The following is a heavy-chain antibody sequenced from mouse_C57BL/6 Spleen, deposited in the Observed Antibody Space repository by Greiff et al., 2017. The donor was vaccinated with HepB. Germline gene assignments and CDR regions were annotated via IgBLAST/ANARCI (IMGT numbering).Heavy chain of an antibody. D-gene: IGHD2-4*01. CDR2: IWSGGST. CDR3: ARNLGGSTMITTDFDV. V-gene: IGHV2-2*01. CDR1: GFSLTSYG. J-gene: IGHJ1*03. Sequence: VQLQQSGPGLVQPSQSLSITCTVSGFSLTSYGVHWVRQSPGKGLEWLGVIWSGGSTDHNAAFISRLSISKDNSKSQVFFKMNSLQADDTAIYYCARNLGGSTMITTDFDVWGTGTTVTVSS.